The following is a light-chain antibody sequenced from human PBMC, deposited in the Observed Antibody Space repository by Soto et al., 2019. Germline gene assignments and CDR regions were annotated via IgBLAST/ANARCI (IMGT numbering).Light chain of an antibody. J-gene: IGLJ2*01. Sequence: QSVLTQSPSASASLGASVKLTCTLSSGHSSYAIAWHQQQPEKGPRYLMKLNSDGSHTKGDGIPDRFSGSNSGAERYLTTSSLQSEDEADYYCQTWGTGIVVFGGGTKVTVL. CDR1: SGHSSYA. V-gene: IGLV4-69*01. CDR2: LNSDGSH. CDR3: QTWGTGIVV.